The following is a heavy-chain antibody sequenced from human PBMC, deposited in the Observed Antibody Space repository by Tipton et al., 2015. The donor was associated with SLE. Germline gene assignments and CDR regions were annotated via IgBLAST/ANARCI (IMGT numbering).Heavy chain of an antibody. CDR2: ASYSGRP. V-gene: IGHV4-59*08. CDR1: GGSISSYY. D-gene: IGHD6-13*01. Sequence: TLSLTCTVSGGSISSYYWSWIRQPPGKGLEWIGDASYSGRPNFNPSLKSRVTISRDTSGNQFSLNLSSVTASDAAVYFCTRAEFSSNWYMYWHFDLWGRGTLVTVSS. J-gene: IGHJ2*01. CDR3: TRAEFSSNWYMYWHFDL.